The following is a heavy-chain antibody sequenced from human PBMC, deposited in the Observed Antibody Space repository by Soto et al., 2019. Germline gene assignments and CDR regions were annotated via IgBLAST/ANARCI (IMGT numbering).Heavy chain of an antibody. D-gene: IGHD6-19*01. J-gene: IGHJ4*02. CDR2: IYYSGST. Sequence: PSETLSLTCTVSGGSISSYYWSWIRQPPGKGLKWIGYIYYSGSTNYNPSLKSRDTISVDTSKNQFSLKLSSVIAADTAVYYCARVMNSSGWYYFDYWGQGTLVTVS. CDR1: GGSISSYY. CDR3: ARVMNSSGWYYFDY. V-gene: IGHV4-59*01.